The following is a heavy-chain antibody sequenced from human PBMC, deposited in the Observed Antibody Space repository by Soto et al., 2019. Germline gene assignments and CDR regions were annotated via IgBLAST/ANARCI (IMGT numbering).Heavy chain of an antibody. CDR2: ISYDGSNK. J-gene: IGHJ4*02. D-gene: IGHD5-12*01. V-gene: IGHV3-30-3*01. Sequence: GGSLRLSCAASGFTFSSYAMHWVRQAPGKGLEWVAVISYDGSNKYYADSVKGRFTISRDNSKNTLYLQMNSLRAEDTAVYCCARERGRNIVATMRYRYKYYFDYWGQGTLVTVSS. CDR1: GFTFSSYA. CDR3: ARERGRNIVATMRYRYKYYFDY.